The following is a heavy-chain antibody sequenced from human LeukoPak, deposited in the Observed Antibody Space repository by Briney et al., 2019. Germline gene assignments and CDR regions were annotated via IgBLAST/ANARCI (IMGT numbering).Heavy chain of an antibody. D-gene: IGHD3-22*01. V-gene: IGHV3-33*01. CDR1: GFTFSSYG. Sequence: GGSLRLSCAASGFTFSSYGMHWVRQAPGKGLEWVAVIWYDGSNKYYADSVKGRFTISRDNSKNTLYLQMNSLRAEDTAVYYCARVRPGGGLWPHYYDSGVYYDYGGQGTLVTVS. CDR2: IWYDGSNK. J-gene: IGHJ4*02. CDR3: ARVRPGGGLWPHYYDSGVYYDY.